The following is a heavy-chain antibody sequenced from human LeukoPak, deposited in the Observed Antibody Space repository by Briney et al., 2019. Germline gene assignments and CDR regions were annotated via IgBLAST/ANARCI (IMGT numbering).Heavy chain of an antibody. CDR3: ARGITRIKFMRTRTPGDYFDY. J-gene: IGHJ4*02. Sequence: SETLSLTCAVYGGSFSGYYWSWIRQPPGKGLEWIGEINHSGSTNYNPSLKSRVTISVDTSKNQFSLKLSSVTAADTAVYYCARGITRIKFMRTRTPGDYFDYWGQGTLVTVSS. D-gene: IGHD1-20*01. V-gene: IGHV4-34*01. CDR2: INHSGST. CDR1: GGSFSGYY.